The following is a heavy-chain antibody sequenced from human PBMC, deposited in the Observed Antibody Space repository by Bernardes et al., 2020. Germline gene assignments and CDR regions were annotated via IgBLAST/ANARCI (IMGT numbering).Heavy chain of an antibody. CDR3: ARPWNDGAFDI. J-gene: IGHJ3*02. V-gene: IGHV4-59*01. CDR2: IYYSGST. Sequence: SETLSLTCTVSGGSISSYYWSWIRQPPGKGLEWIGYIYYSGSTNYNPSLKSRVTISVDTSKNQFSLKLSSVTAADTAVYYCARPWNDGAFDIWGQGTMVTVSS. CDR1: GGSISSYY. D-gene: IGHD1-1*01.